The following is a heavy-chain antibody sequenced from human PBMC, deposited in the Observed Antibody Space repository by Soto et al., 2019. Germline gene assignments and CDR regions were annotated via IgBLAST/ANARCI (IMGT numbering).Heavy chain of an antibody. Sequence: GGSLRLSCAASGFTFSSYAMTWVRQAPGKGLEWVSGISGSGGSTYYADSVKGRFTISRDNSKNTLYLQMNSLRAEDTAIYYCAKDLGYSSSWYYFHYWGQGTQVTVSS. V-gene: IGHV3-23*01. D-gene: IGHD6-13*01. CDR3: AKDLGYSSSWYYFHY. J-gene: IGHJ4*02. CDR2: ISGSGGST. CDR1: GFTFSSYA.